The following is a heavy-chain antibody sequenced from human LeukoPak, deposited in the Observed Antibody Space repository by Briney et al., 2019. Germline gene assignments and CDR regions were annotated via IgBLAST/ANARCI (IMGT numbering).Heavy chain of an antibody. CDR1: GFTFNTYA. CDR2: IWYDGSNE. CDR3: ARDPASIAAAVYWNFDL. J-gene: IGHJ2*01. V-gene: IGHV3-33*01. D-gene: IGHD6-13*01. Sequence: PGRSLRLSCAASGFTFNTYAMNWVRQAPGKGLEWVAVIWYDGSNEYYADSVKGRFTISRDNSKNTLYLQMNSLRAEDSAVYFCARDPASIAAAVYWNFDLWGRGPLVTVSS.